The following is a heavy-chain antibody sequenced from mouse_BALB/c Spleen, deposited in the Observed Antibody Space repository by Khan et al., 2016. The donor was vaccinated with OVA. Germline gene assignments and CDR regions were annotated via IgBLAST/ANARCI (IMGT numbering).Heavy chain of an antibody. J-gene: IGHJ4*01. V-gene: IGHV5-6*01. CDR1: GFTFSSYG. CDR3: ARRIATSEGDYYAMDY. Sequence: EVELVESGGDLVNPGGSLKLSCAASGFTFSSYGMSWVRQTPDKRLEWVATISSGGHYTYFPDSVRGRFTISSDNAKNTLYLQMSSLKAEDTATYYCARRIATSEGDYYAMDYWGQGTSVTVSS. D-gene: IGHD1-1*01. CDR2: ISSGGHYT.